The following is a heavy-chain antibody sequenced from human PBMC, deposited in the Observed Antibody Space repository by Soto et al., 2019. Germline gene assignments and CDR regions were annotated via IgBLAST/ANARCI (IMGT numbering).Heavy chain of an antibody. CDR1: GGSFNGFY. CDR2: VDHSGST. D-gene: IGHD3-3*01. J-gene: IGHJ4*02. CDR3: ARAVRRHAHNRFWNY. Sequence: QVHLEPWGEVLLKPSDTLSLTCAVYGGSFNGFYWNWIRQPPGKSLEWIGEVDHSGSTNYNPSLKSRVTMSVDTSKNQFSLNLSSVTAADTAVYFCARAVRRHAHNRFWNYWGQGTLVTVSS. V-gene: IGHV4-34*01.